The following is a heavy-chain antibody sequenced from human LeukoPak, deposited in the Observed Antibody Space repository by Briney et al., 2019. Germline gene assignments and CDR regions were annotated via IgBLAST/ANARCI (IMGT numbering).Heavy chain of an antibody. D-gene: IGHD4-17*01. CDR2: IYYTGIT. Sequence: SQTLSLTCTVSGGSISSGGYYWSWVRQHPGKGLXWIGNIYYTGITYYNPSLKSRVTISVDTSANQFSLKLRSVTAADTAVYFCARDPGDYNLDPWGQGDVVTVSS. V-gene: IGHV4-31*03. J-gene: IGHJ5*02. CDR1: GGSISSGGYY. CDR3: ARDPGDYNLDP.